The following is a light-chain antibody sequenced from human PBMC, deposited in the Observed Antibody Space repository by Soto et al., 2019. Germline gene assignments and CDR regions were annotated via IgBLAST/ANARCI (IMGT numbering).Light chain of an antibody. Sequence: QSVLTQPAPVSGSPGQSITISCTGTSSGVGGYICVVWYQQHQGKAPKLISYVVSDGPSGVSNGCSGSKSGNTASLTISGLQAEDEADYYCRSYSRSSFYVFGSGTKVTV. CDR2: VVS. CDR1: SSGVGGYIC. J-gene: IGLJ1*01. V-gene: IGLV2-14*01. CDR3: RSYSRSSFYV.